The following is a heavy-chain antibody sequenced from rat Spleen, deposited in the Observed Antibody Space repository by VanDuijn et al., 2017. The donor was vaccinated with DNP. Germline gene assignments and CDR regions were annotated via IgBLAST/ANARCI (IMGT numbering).Heavy chain of an antibody. CDR3: ARGGDGIWFAY. V-gene: IGHV1-43*01. CDR2: IHTRSGGT. J-gene: IGHJ3*01. D-gene: IGHD1-1*01. CDR1: GNTFITDY. Sequence: QVQLQQSGAELAKPGSSVKISCKASGNTFITDYFAWIKQTTGQGLEYIGYIHTRSGGTDSKEKFKDKATLTVDKSSSTAFMQLSSLTSDDSAVYYCARGGDGIWFAYGGQGTLVTVSS.